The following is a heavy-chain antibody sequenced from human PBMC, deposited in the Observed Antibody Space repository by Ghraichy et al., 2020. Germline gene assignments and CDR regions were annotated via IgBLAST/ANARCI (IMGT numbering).Heavy chain of an antibody. Sequence: GGSLRLSCAASGFTFSSYSMNWVRQAPGKGLEWVSSISSSSSYIYYADSVKGRFTISRDNAKNSLYLQMNSLRAEDTAVYYCARDPPNWNGDQNWFDPWGQGTLVTVSS. CDR3: ARDPPNWNGDQNWFDP. CDR1: GFTFSSYS. CDR2: ISSSSSYI. D-gene: IGHD1-1*01. V-gene: IGHV3-21*01. J-gene: IGHJ5*02.